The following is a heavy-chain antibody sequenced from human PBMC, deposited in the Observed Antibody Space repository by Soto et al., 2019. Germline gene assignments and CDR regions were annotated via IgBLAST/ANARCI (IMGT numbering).Heavy chain of an antibody. J-gene: IGHJ6*02. CDR2: IIPIFGTA. CDR3: AREGQAPYYYYGMDV. V-gene: IGHV1-69*05. CDR1: GGTFSSYA. Sequence: EASVKVSCKASGGTFSSYAISWVRQAPGQGLEWMGGIIPIFGTANYAEKFQGRVTMTTDTSTSTAHMELRSLRSDDTAVYYCAREGQAPYYYYGMDVWGQGTAVTVSS.